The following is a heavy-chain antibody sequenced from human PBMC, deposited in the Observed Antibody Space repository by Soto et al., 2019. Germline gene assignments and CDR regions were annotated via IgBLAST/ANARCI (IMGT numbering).Heavy chain of an antibody. V-gene: IGHV4-39*01. D-gene: IGHD3-22*01. CDR2: IYYSGST. Sequence: PSETLSLTCTVSGGSISSSSYYWGWIRHPPGKGLEWIGSIYYSGSTYYNPSLKSRVTISVDTSKNQFSLKLSSVTAADTAVYYCARHKSYYHDSSGYAPMDVWGQGTTVTVSS. CDR1: GGSISSSSYY. CDR3: ARHKSYYHDSSGYAPMDV. J-gene: IGHJ6*02.